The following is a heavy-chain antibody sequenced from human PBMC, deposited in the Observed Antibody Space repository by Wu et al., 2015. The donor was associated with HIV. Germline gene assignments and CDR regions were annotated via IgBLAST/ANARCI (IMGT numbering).Heavy chain of an antibody. CDR1: GFTFINYY. CDR2: VDPENGQT. D-gene: IGHD6-13*01. V-gene: IGHV1-69-2*01. J-gene: IGHJ6*02. Sequence: VQLVQSGPDIKAPGTSVKVSCRISGFTFINYYISWVQQAPGKGLKWMGFVDPENGQTMYAEKFRRRVTITADRSTDTAYMELTRLTPEDTAIYYCARDKYSSSWSGGDYYYYGMDVWGQGTTVTVSS. CDR3: ARDKYSSSWSGGDYYYYGMDV.